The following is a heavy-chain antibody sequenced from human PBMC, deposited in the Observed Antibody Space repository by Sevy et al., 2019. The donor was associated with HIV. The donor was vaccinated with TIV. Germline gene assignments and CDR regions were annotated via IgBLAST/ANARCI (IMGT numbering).Heavy chain of an antibody. CDR2: INPNSGGT. V-gene: IGHV1-2*02. D-gene: IGHD1-26*01. Sequence: ASVKVSCKASGYTFTDYYMHWVRQAPGQGLEWMGWINPNSGGTNYAQKFQGRVTMTRDTSISTAYMDLSRLRSDDTAVYYCARPIEYSGSIGVFSYWGQGTLVTVSS. CDR1: GYTFTDYY. CDR3: ARPIEYSGSIGVFSY. J-gene: IGHJ4*02.